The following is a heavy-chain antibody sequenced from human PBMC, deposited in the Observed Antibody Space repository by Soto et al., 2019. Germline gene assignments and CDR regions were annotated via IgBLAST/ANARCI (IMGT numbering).Heavy chain of an antibody. V-gene: IGHV3-53*01. CDR3: AREIYPAYFDY. CDR2: IYGDGSA. D-gene: IGHD2-2*02. Sequence: LRLSCAASGFTVSSNYMSWVRRAPGKGLEWVSVIYGDGSAYYADSVKGRFTISRDNSKNTLYLQMSGLRADDTAVYYCAREIYPAYFDYWGQGTLVTVSS. J-gene: IGHJ4*02. CDR1: GFTVSSNY.